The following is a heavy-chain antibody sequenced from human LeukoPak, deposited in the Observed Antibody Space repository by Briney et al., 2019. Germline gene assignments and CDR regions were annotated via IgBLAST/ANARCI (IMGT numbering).Heavy chain of an antibody. J-gene: IGHJ6*03. Sequence: ASVKVSCKASGYTFTDYYIHWVRQAPGQGLEWMGWISPNSGGTSYAQKFQGRVTMTRDTSISTAYMELSRLRSDDTAVYYCARGYSSGWFLLDYYYYYMDVWGKGTTVTVSS. CDR3: ARGYSSGWFLLDYYYYYMDV. CDR1: GYTFTDYY. V-gene: IGHV1-2*02. D-gene: IGHD6-19*01. CDR2: ISPNSGGT.